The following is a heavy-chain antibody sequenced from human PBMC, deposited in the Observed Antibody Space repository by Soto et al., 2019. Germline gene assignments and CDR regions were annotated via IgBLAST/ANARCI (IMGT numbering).Heavy chain of an antibody. CDR2: ISNSGST. CDR3: EKDREGYCSSTSCLYYFDS. V-gene: IGHV3-23*01. J-gene: IGHJ4*02. D-gene: IGHD2-2*01. CDR1: GFTFRNCA. Sequence: AGSLRLSCAASGFTFRNCAMNWVRQAPGRGLEWVSTISNSGSTYYADAVKGRFTISRDISKNTLYLQMSSLRADDTALYYCEKDREGYCSSTSCLYYFDSWGQGTQVTVSS.